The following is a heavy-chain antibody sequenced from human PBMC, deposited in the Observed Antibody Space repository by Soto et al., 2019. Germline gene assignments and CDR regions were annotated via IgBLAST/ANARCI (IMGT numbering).Heavy chain of an antibody. J-gene: IGHJ4*02. CDR1: GFTFSSYV. CDR2: ITSNGGST. V-gene: IGHV3-64D*06. Sequence: GGSLRLSCSASGFTFSSYVMNWVRQAPGKGLEYVSGITSNGGSTFYADSVRGRFIISRDNSQNTVYLQMSSLTTADTAVYYCLVASAAYWGQGT. CDR3: LVASAAY. D-gene: IGHD6-13*01.